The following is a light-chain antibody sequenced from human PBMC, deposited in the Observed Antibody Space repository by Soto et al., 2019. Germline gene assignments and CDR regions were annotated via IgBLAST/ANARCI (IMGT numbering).Light chain of an antibody. Sequence: EIVLTQSPGTLSLSPGERATLSCRASQSVSSSCLGWYQQKPGQAPRLLIYDAYSRVTGSPDRFSGSGSGTDFTLTISRLETEDFAVYYCQQYCRSPITFGQGTRLEIK. J-gene: IGKJ5*01. CDR2: DAY. CDR1: QSVSSSC. V-gene: IGKV3-20*01. CDR3: QQYCRSPIT.